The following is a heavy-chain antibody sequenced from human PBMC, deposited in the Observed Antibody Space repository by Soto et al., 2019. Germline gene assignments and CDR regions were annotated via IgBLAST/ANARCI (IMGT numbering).Heavy chain of an antibody. Sequence: LETLSLTCAVYGGSCSGYYWSWIRQPPGKGLEWIGEINHSGSTNYNPSLKSRVTISVDTSKNQFSLKLSSVTAADTAVYYCARGVSGYGNFDYWGQGTLVTVSS. CDR1: GGSCSGYY. CDR3: ARGVSGYGNFDY. J-gene: IGHJ4*02. D-gene: IGHD5-12*01. V-gene: IGHV4-34*01. CDR2: INHSGST.